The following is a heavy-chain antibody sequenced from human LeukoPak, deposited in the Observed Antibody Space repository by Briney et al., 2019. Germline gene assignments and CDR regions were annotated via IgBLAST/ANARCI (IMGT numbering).Heavy chain of an antibody. CDR3: AKMRRGSGSYYKYYFDY. CDR2: ISDDSYRT. Sequence: PGGSLRLSCIASGFNFGGYYMGWIRQAPGKGLEWVSYISDDSYRTPYGDSVKGRFTISRDNAKNSLYLQMNSLRAEDTAVYYCAKMRRGSGSYYKYYFDYWGQGTLVTVSS. CDR1: GFNFGGYY. J-gene: IGHJ4*02. V-gene: IGHV3-11*01. D-gene: IGHD3-10*01.